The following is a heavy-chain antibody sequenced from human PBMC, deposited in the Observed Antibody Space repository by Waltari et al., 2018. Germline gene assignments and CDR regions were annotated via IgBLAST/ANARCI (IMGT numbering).Heavy chain of an antibody. J-gene: IGHJ4*02. CDR2: VNPDGSER. V-gene: IGHV3-7*01. CDR1: GFPFRSYW. D-gene: IGHD1-26*01. Sequence: EVQLVESGGGSVQPGGSLRLSCAASGFPFRSYWMSWVRQAPGKGLEWVAKVNPDGSERYYVDSVKGRFTISRDNAKNSLYLQMNSLRAEDTALYYCARGGSYSIHWGQGTLVTVSS. CDR3: ARGGSYSIH.